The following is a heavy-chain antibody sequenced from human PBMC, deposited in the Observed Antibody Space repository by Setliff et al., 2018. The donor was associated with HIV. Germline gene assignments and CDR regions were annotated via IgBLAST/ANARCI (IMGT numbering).Heavy chain of an antibody. Sequence: PSETLSLTCTVSGGSISSGDYYWSWIRQPPGKGLEWIGYIYYSGSTYYNPSLKSRVTISVDTSKNQFSLKVSSVTAADTAVYYCARDRGGGYNNRDYWGQGTLVTVS. CDR3: ARDRGGGYNNRDY. CDR2: IYYSGST. J-gene: IGHJ4*02. CDR1: GGSISSGDYY. D-gene: IGHD5-12*01. V-gene: IGHV4-30-4*08.